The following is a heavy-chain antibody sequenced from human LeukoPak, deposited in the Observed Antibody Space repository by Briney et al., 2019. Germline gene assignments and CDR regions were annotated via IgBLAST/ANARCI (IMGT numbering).Heavy chain of an antibody. Sequence: ASVKVSCTASGDTFTSYGISWVRQAPGQGLEWMGIINPSGGSTSYAQKFQGRVTMTRDTSTSTVYMELSSLRSEDTAVYYCYASGARLLMDIWGQGTTVTVSS. J-gene: IGHJ6*02. V-gene: IGHV1-46*01. CDR3: YASGARLLMDI. D-gene: IGHD6-19*01. CDR2: INPSGGST. CDR1: GDTFTSYG.